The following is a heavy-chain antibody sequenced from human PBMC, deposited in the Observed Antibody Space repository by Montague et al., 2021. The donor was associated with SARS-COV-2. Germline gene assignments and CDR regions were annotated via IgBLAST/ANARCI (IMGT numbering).Heavy chain of an antibody. D-gene: IGHD1-26*01. CDR2: IYHSGST. Sequence: TLSLTCAVSGGSISIDNYSWNWLRQPPGKGLEWIGYIYHSGSTSYNPSLEGRVTISIDRSKNQFSLKLKSVTAADTAVYYCARDSGNYFGVLDYWGQGTLVTVSS. CDR3: ARDSGNYFGVLDY. CDR1: GGSISIDNYS. J-gene: IGHJ4*02. V-gene: IGHV4-30-2*01.